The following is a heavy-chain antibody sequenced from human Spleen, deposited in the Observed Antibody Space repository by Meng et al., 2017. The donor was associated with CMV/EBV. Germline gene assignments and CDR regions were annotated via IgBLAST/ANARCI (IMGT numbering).Heavy chain of an antibody. CDR2: INPNSGGT. CDR3: ARDGRWELLGVNY. V-gene: IGHV1-2*02. CDR1: GYTLTELS. Sequence: QVQMVQSGAEVQKPGASVKVSCKVSGYTLTELSMHWVRQAPGKGLEWMGWINPNSGGTNYAQKFQGRVTMTRDTSISTAYMELSRLRSDDTAVYYCARDGRWELLGVNYWGQGTLVTVSS. J-gene: IGHJ4*02. D-gene: IGHD1-26*01.